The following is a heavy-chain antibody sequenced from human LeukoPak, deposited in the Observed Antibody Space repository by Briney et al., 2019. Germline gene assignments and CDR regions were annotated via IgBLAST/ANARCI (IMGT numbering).Heavy chain of an antibody. CDR3: ARHFLAGRPGGRFDP. D-gene: IGHD6-6*01. Sequence: SETLSLTCTVSGGSMRSYHWSWIRQPPGKGLEWIGYIYYSGTTSYNPSLGSRISISVDTSNNQFSLKLSSVTATDTAVYYCARHFLAGRPGGRFDPWGQRTLVTVSS. CDR2: IYYSGTT. CDR1: GGSMRSYH. J-gene: IGHJ5*02. V-gene: IGHV4-59*08.